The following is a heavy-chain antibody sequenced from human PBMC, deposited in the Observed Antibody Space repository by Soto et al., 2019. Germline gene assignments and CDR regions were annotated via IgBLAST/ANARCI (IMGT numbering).Heavy chain of an antibody. CDR1: GFTFSSYG. CDR2: ISYGGSNK. Sequence: VGSLRLSCAASGFTFSSYGMHWVRQAPGKGLEWVAVISYGGSNKYYADSVKGRFTISRDNSKNTLYLQMNSLRAEDTAVYYCAKIGPGPWYYGMDVWGQGTTVTVSS. CDR3: AKIGPGPWYYGMDV. D-gene: IGHD3-16*01. J-gene: IGHJ6*02. V-gene: IGHV3-30*18.